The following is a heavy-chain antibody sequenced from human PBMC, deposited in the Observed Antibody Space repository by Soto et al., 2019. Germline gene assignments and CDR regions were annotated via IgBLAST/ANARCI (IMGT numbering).Heavy chain of an antibody. V-gene: IGHV1-46*01. CDR3: ARAAYYYDSSGYYPGDY. Sequence: ASVKVSCKASGYTFTSRYMHWVRQAPGQGLEWMGIINPSDGSTTYAQKFQGRVTITRDTSASTAYMEVSSLRSEDTAVYYCARAAYYYDSSGYYPGDYWGQGSLVTVSS. CDR1: GYTFTSRY. D-gene: IGHD3-22*01. CDR2: INPSDGST. J-gene: IGHJ4*02.